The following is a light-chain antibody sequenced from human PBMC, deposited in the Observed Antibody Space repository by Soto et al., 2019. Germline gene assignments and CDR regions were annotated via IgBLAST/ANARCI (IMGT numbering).Light chain of an antibody. Sequence: QSALTQPASVSGSPGQSITISCTGTSSDVGGYNYVSWYQQHPGKALKLMIYDVSNRPSGVSNRFSGSKSGNTASLTISGLQAEDEADYYCSSYTSSSTLVYVFGTGTKVTVL. J-gene: IGLJ1*01. CDR3: SSYTSSSTLVYV. CDR1: SSDVGGYNY. V-gene: IGLV2-14*01. CDR2: DVS.